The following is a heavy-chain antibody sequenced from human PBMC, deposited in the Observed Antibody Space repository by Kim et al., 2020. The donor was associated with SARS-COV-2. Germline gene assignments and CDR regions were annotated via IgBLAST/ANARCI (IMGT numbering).Heavy chain of an antibody. V-gene: IGHV3-9*01. J-gene: IGHJ4*02. D-gene: IGHD5-12*01. CDR3: AKDIRWLQLLTRGAVSFDY. CDR1: GFTFDDYA. Sequence: GGSLRLSCAASGFTFDDYAMHWVRQAPGKGLEWVSGISWNSGSIGYADSVKGRFTISRDNAKNSLYLQMNSLRAEDTALYYCAKDIRWLQLLTRGAVSFDYWGQGTLVTVSS. CDR2: ISWNSGSI.